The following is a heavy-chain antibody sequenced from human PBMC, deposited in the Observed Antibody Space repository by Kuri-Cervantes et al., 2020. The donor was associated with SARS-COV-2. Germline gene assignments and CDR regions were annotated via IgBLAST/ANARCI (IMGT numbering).Heavy chain of an antibody. D-gene: IGHD3-10*01. V-gene: IGHV5-10-1*01. CDR1: GYSFTSYW. CDR2: IDPSDSDT. Sequence: GGSLKISCKGSGYSFTSYWIGWVRQMPGKGLEWMGRIDPSDSDTNYSPSFQGHVTISADKSISTAYLPWSSLKASDTAMYYCARGSITMVRGVITPNYYYGMDVWGQGTTVTVSS. CDR3: ARGSITMVRGVITPNYYYGMDV. J-gene: IGHJ6*02.